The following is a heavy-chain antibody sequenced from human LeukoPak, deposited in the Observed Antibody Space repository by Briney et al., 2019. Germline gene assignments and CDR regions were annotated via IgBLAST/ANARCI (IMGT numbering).Heavy chain of an antibody. J-gene: IGHJ6*02. D-gene: IGHD6-13*01. Sequence: SQTLSLTCVISGDSVSTNSATWNWIRQSPSRGLEWLGRTYYRSKWYTNYAVSVKSRITINPDASKNQLSLQLNSVTPEDTAVYYCARDTNEQQLAWNYGMDVWGQGTTVTVSS. CDR2: TYYRSKWYT. CDR1: GDSVSTNSAT. CDR3: ARDTNEQQLAWNYGMDV. V-gene: IGHV6-1*01.